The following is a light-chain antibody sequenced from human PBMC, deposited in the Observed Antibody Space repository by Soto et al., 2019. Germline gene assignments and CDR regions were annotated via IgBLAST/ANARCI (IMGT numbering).Light chain of an antibody. CDR2: KGT. CDR1: SSDVGAYNS. Sequence: QSVLAQPASVSGSPGQSITISCTGTSSDVGAYNSVSWYQQHPHRAPQVIIYKGTQRPSGVSNRFSGSTSGNAASLTISALQAEDEADYYCNSYTSASTYVFGTGTKVTVL. J-gene: IGLJ1*01. CDR3: NSYTSASTYV. V-gene: IGLV2-14*02.